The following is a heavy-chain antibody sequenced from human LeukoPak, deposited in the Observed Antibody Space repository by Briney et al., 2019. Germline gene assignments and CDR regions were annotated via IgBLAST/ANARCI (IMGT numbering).Heavy chain of an antibody. D-gene: IGHD2-15*01. CDR1: GFTFSSDA. CDR2: ISSSGGNT. CDR3: AKELASGVSPSFDY. V-gene: IGHV3-23*01. Sequence: GGSLRLSCVASGFTFSSDAMSWVRQAPGKGPEWVSGISSSGGNTYYADLVKGRFTISRDNSRNMLFLQMNSLRAEDTAIYYCAKELASGVSPSFDYWGQGTLVTVSS. J-gene: IGHJ4*02.